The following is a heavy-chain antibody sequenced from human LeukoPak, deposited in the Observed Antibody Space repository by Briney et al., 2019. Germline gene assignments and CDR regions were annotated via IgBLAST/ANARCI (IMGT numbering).Heavy chain of an antibody. Sequence: GGSLRLSCAASGFTFSSHSMNWVRQAPGKGLEWVSYISSSSSTIYYADSVKGRFTISRDNAKNSLYLQMNSLRAEDTAVYYCARDRIVGAPDAFDIWGQGTMVTVSS. CDR2: ISSSSSTI. D-gene: IGHD1-26*01. CDR1: GFTFSSHS. V-gene: IGHV3-48*04. CDR3: ARDRIVGAPDAFDI. J-gene: IGHJ3*02.